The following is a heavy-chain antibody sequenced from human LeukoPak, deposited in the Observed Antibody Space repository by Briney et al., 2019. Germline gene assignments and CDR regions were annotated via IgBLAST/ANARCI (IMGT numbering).Heavy chain of an antibody. CDR2: LNGDGTNI. D-gene: IGHD3-3*01. V-gene: IGHV3-74*01. Sequence: SGGSLRLSCVASGFTFSNYWMQWVRQVPGKGLVWVSRLNGDGTNIIYADSVKGRFTISRDNAENTLYLQMNSLRAEDTALYYCARSQSGVFDVWGQGTTVTVSS. J-gene: IGHJ6*02. CDR1: GFTFSNYW. CDR3: ARSQSGVFDV.